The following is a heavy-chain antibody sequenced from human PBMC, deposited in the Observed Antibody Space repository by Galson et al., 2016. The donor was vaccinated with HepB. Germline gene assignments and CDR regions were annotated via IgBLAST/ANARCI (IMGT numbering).Heavy chain of an antibody. Sequence: SLRLSCAPSGFTFSYYGMHWVRQAPGQGLEWLAVILNDGSREYYADSVKGRFTISRDNSRDTLYLQMNSLRVEDTAVYYCVRDDSREANGFDIWEQGTMVVVSS. CDR3: VRDDSREANGFDI. CDR1: GFTFSYYG. CDR2: ILNDGSRE. D-gene: IGHD3-22*01. V-gene: IGHV3-33*01. J-gene: IGHJ3*02.